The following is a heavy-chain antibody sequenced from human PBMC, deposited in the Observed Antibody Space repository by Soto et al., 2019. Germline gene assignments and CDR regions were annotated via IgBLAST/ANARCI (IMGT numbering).Heavy chain of an antibody. Sequence: EVQLVESGGGLVQPGGSLKLSCAASGFSFSGADMHWGRQASGKGLEWVGRIRSKANSYATAYAASVKGRFTISRDDSKNTAYLQMNSLKSEDTAVYYCTRQGPRDGYNWGFDYWGQGTLVTVSS. J-gene: IGHJ4*02. CDR1: GFSFSGAD. CDR3: TRQGPRDGYNWGFDY. CDR2: IRSKANSYAT. D-gene: IGHD5-12*01. V-gene: IGHV3-73*02.